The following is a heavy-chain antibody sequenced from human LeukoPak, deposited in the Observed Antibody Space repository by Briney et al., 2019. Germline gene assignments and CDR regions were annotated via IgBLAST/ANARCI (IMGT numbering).Heavy chain of an antibody. CDR3: ATLTGYYNVAVDY. V-gene: IGHV3-21*01. CDR2: ISSSSSYI. CDR1: GFTFSSYS. Sequence: GGSLRLSCAASGFTFSSYSMNWVRQAPGQGLEWVSSISSSSSYIYYADSVKGRFTISRDNAKNSLYLQMHSLRAEDTAVYYCATLTGYYNVAVDYWGQGTLVTVSS. J-gene: IGHJ4*02. D-gene: IGHD3-9*01.